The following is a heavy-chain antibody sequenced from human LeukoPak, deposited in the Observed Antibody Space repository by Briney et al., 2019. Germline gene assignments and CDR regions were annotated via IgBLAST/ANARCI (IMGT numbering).Heavy chain of an antibody. CDR3: AKAHVVYYYMEV. Sequence: GGSLRLSCTASGFTFDDYSMQWVRQTPGKGLEWVSLISWDGGSTSYADSVKGRFTISRDSSKTSLYLQMNSLRTEDTALYYCAKAHVVYYYMEVWGKGTTVTVSS. CDR1: GFTFDDYS. CDR2: ISWDGGST. D-gene: IGHD2-15*01. V-gene: IGHV3-43*01. J-gene: IGHJ6*03.